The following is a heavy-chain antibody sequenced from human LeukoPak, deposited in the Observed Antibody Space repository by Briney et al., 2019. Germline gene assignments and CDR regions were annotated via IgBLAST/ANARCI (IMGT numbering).Heavy chain of an antibody. CDR2: ISGSGGST. CDR3: AKDESGTVVTSYYFDY. V-gene: IGHV3-23*01. Sequence: GGSLRLSCAASGFTFSSYAMSWVRQAPGKGLEWVLAISGSGGSTYYADSVKGRFTISRDNSKNTLYLQMNSLRAEDTAVYYCAKDESGTVVTSYYFDYWGQGTLVTVSS. J-gene: IGHJ4*02. CDR1: GFTFSSYA. D-gene: IGHD4-23*01.